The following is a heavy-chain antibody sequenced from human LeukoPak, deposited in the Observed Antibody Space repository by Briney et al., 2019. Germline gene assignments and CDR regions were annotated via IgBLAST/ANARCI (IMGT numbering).Heavy chain of an antibody. CDR3: AKDRFKTSPKSMDV. CDR2: ISYHGDIT. Sequence: GRSLRLSCAASGFTFSSYAMHWVRQAPGKGLEWVALISYHGDITYYADSVKGRFTLSRDNSKTTLFLQLNSLRAEDTAVYYCAKDRFKTSPKSMDVWGQGTTVTVSS. V-gene: IGHV3-30*01. J-gene: IGHJ6*02. CDR1: GFTFSSYA.